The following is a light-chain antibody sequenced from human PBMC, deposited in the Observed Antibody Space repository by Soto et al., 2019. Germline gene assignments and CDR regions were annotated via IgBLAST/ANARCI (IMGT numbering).Light chain of an antibody. CDR1: SSDVGGYNY. V-gene: IGLV2-11*01. Sequence: QSALTQPRSVSGSPGQSVTISCTGTSSDVGGYNYVSWYQQYPGKAPKVMICDVSKRPSGVPDRFSGSKSGNTASLTISGLQAEDEADYYCCSYAGSYTYVFGVGTKVTVL. CDR2: DVS. CDR3: CSYAGSYTYV. J-gene: IGLJ1*01.